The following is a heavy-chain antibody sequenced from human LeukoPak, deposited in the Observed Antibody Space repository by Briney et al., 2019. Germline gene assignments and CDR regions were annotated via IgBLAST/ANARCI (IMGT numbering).Heavy chain of an antibody. CDR1: GFTFSSYS. V-gene: IGHV3-21*01. CDR2: ISSSSSYI. D-gene: IGHD2-15*01. CDR3: ARRESVVVVAASFDY. Sequence: SCKASGFTFSSYSMNWVRQAPGKGLEWVSSISSSSSYIYYADSVKGRFTISRDNAKNSLYLQMNSLRAEDTAVYYCARRESVVVVAASFDYWGQGTLVTVSS. J-gene: IGHJ4*02.